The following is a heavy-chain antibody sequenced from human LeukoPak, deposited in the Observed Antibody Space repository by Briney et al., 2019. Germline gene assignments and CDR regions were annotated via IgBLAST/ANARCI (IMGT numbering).Heavy chain of an antibody. CDR2: ISSSSSYI. V-gene: IGHV3-21*01. CDR1: GFTFSSYS. J-gene: IGHJ6*02. D-gene: IGHD3-10*01. CDR3: ARGGGGHGEYYFYYYGMDV. Sequence: PGGSLRLSCSASGFTFSSYSMNWVRQAPGKGLEWLSSISSSSSYIYYADSVKGRFTISRDNAKNSLYLQMNSLRAEDTAVYYCARGGGGHGEYYFYYYGMDVWGQRTTVTVSS.